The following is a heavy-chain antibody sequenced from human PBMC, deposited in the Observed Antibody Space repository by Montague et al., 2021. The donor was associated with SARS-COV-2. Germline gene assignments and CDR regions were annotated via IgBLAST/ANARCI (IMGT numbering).Heavy chain of an antibody. CDR2: TYYRSKWYS. CDR1: GDSGSSNSVV. CDR3: VRYSGWFYFDF. J-gene: IGHJ4*02. Sequence: ISGDSGSSNSVVWSWIRQSPSRGLEWLGRTYYRSKWYSDYAPSVSGRLTVNPDASKNEFSLELNYVTPEDTAVYYCVRYSGWFYFDFWGQGTLVTVSS. V-gene: IGHV6-1*01. D-gene: IGHD6-19*01.